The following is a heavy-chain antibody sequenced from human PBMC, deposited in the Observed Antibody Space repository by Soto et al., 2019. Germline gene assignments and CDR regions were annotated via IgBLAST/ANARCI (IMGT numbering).Heavy chain of an antibody. CDR1: GGTFSSYA. J-gene: IGHJ3*02. CDR3: ARDPSYSSGWYGDAFDI. D-gene: IGHD6-19*01. V-gene: IGHV1-69*01. CDR2: IIPIFGTA. Sequence: QVQLVQSGAEVKKPGSSVKVSCKASGGTFSSYAISWVRQAPGQGLEWMGGIIPIFGTANYAQKFQGRVTITADESTSTAYMELSSLRSDDTAVYYCARDPSYSSGWYGDAFDIWGQGTMVTVSS.